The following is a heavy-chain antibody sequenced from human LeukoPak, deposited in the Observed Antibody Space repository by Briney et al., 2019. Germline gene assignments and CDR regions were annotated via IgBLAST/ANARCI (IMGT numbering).Heavy chain of an antibody. J-gene: IGHJ3*02. V-gene: IGHV3-48*03. CDR1: GFTFSSYE. D-gene: IGHD1-26*01. Sequence: PGGSLRLSCAASGFTFSSYEMNWVRQAPGKGLEWVSCISSSGSTIYYADSVKGRFTISRDNAKNSLYLQMNSLRAEDTAVYYCARDYGGSYYGPFAFDIWGQGTMVTVSS. CDR3: ARDYGGSYYGPFAFDI. CDR2: ISSSGSTI.